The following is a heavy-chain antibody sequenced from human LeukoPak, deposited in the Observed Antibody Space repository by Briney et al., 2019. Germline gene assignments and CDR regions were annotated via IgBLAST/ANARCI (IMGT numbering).Heavy chain of an antibody. Sequence: SSETLSLTCAVYGRSFSGYYWSWIRQPPGKGLEWIGEINHSGSTNYNPSLKSRVTISVDTSKNQFSLKLSSVTAADTAVYYCARGGYYDSSSFDPWGQGTLVTVSS. CDR3: ARGGYYDSSSFDP. V-gene: IGHV4-34*01. CDR2: INHSGST. CDR1: GRSFSGYY. D-gene: IGHD3-22*01. J-gene: IGHJ5*02.